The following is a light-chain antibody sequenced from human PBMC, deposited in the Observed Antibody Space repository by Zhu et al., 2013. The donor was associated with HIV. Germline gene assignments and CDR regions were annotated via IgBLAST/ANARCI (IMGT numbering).Light chain of an antibody. J-gene: IGKJ4*01. V-gene: IGKV1-9*01. CDR1: QGINTH. CDR3: QQFNSHPLT. Sequence: DIQMTQSPSLLSASVEDTVKITCRASQGINTHLAWYQQKPGKVPKLLIYAASTLQSGVPSRFSGSGSGTDFTLTISSLQPEDFATYYCQQFNSHPLTFGGGTTVEIK. CDR2: AAS.